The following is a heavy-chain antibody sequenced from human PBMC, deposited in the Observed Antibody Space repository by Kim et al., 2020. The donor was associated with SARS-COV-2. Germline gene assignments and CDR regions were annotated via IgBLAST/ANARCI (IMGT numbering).Heavy chain of an antibody. V-gene: IGHV3-11*06. CDR3: ARGNVLLWFGEPHDAFDI. Sequence: VKGRFTTSRDNAKNSLYLQMNSLRAEDTAVYYWARGNVLLWFGEPHDAFDIWGQGTMVTVSS. J-gene: IGHJ3*02. D-gene: IGHD3-10*01.